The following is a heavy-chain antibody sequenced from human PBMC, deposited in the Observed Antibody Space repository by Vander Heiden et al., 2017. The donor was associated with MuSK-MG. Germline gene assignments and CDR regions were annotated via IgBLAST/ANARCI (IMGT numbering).Heavy chain of an antibody. CDR1: GFTFRNYA. Sequence: EVQLLASGGGLVQPGGSLRLSCAASGFTFRNYAMSWVRQAPGKGLEWVSAISTPGDSTYYADSVKGRFTISRDNFKNTLYLQMNSLRGEDTAFYYCARYAVVRGPFDYWGQGTLVTVSS. D-gene: IGHD3-10*01. V-gene: IGHV3-23*01. CDR2: ISTPGDST. CDR3: ARYAVVRGPFDY. J-gene: IGHJ4*02.